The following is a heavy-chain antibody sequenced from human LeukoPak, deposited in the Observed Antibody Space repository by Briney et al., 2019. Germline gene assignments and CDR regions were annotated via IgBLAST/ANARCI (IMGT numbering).Heavy chain of an antibody. V-gene: IGHV1-2*02. CDR1: GYTFTDYY. J-gene: IGHJ4*02. CDR2: INPNSGGT. D-gene: IGHD3-22*01. CDR3: VRGVYSSGYGDS. Sequence: ASVKVSCKASGYTFTDYYMHWVRQAPGQGLEWMGWINPNSGGTNYAQKFQGRVTMSRDTSISTAYMELSRLRPDDTAVYYCVRGVYSSGYGDSWGQGTLVTVSS.